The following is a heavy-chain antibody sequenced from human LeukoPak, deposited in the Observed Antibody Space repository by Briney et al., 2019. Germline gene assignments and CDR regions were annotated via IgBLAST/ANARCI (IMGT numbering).Heavy chain of an antibody. CDR1: GFTFKSYA. Sequence: GGSLRLSCSASGFTFKSYAMHWVRQAPGKGLEYVSSINTNGANTYYADSVKGRFTISRDNYSNTVYVQMNSLTPEDTAVYYCVKGLDYSSSQMDSWGQGTLVTVSS. CDR3: VKGLDYSSSQMDS. V-gene: IGHV3-64*05. J-gene: IGHJ4*02. CDR2: INTNGANT. D-gene: IGHD6-6*01.